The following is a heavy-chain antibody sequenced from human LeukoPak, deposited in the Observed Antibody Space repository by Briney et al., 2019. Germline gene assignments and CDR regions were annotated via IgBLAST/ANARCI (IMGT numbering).Heavy chain of an antibody. CDR1: GGSISSYY. CDR3: ASLHYYYMDV. V-gene: IGHV4-4*09. J-gene: IGHJ6*03. Sequence: SETLSLTCTVSGGSISSYYWSWIRQTPGKGLEWIGYIYTSGSTNYNPSLKSRVTISVDTSKNQFSLKLSSVTAADTAVYYCASLHYYYMDVWGKGTTVTVSS. CDR2: IYTSGST.